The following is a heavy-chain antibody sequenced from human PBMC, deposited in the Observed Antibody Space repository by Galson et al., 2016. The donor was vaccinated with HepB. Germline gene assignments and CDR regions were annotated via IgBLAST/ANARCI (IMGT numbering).Heavy chain of an antibody. D-gene: IGHD6-13*01. V-gene: IGHV1-69*13. CDR3: ARDRGSSWLAYFQD. Sequence: SVKVSCKASGGAFSSYAISWVRQAPGQGLEWVGGITPIFGTANYAQKFQGRVTITADESTSTVYMELSSLRSDDTALYYCARDRGSSWLAYFQDWGQGTLVIVSS. CDR1: GGAFSSYA. J-gene: IGHJ1*01. CDR2: ITPIFGTA.